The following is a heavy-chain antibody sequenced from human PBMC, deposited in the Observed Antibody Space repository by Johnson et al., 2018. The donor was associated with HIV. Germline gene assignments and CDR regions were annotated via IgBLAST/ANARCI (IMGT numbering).Heavy chain of an antibody. D-gene: IGHD5-18*01. CDR3: TNPDTAMATGAFDI. CDR1: GFTVR. Sequence: VQLVESGGGLIQPGGSLRLSCVASGFTVRKGLEWVSVIYSGGSTYYADSVKGRFTISRDNSKNTLYLQMNSLTTEDTAVYYCTNPDTAMATGAFDIWGQGTMVTVSS. V-gene: IGHV3-53*01. J-gene: IGHJ3*02. CDR2: IYSGGST.